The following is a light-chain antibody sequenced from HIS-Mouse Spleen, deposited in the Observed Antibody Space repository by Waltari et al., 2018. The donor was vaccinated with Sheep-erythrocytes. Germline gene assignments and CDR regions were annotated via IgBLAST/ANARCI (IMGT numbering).Light chain of an antibody. CDR1: QIVLYSSNNKNY. V-gene: IGKV4-1*01. CDR3: QQYYSTPFT. Sequence: DIVMTQSPDSLAVSLGERATINCTSRQIVLYSSNNKNYLAWYQQKPGQPPKLLIYWASTRESGVPDRFSGSGSGTDFTLTISSLQAEDVAVYYCQQYYSTPFTFGPGTKVDIK. J-gene: IGKJ3*01. CDR2: WAS.